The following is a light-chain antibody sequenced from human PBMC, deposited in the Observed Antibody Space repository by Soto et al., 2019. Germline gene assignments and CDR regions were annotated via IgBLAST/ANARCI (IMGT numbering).Light chain of an antibody. CDR2: EVN. V-gene: IGLV2-8*01. Sequence: QSVLTQPPSASGSPGQSVTISCTGTNSDVGGYNYVSWYQQYTGKAPKLIIYEVNERPSGVPDRFSGSKSGNTASLTVSGLQTADEADYYCSTYASSNWSVFGTG. CDR3: STYASSNWSV. CDR1: NSDVGGYNY. J-gene: IGLJ1*01.